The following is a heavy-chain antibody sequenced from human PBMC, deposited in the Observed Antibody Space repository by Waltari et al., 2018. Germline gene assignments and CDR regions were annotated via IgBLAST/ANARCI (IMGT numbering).Heavy chain of an antibody. D-gene: IGHD3-22*01. CDR1: GFTFTSSA. V-gene: IGHV1-58*02. Sequence: QMQLVQSGPEVKKPGTSVKVSCKASGFTFTSSAMQWVRQARGQRLEWIGWIVVGGGNTNYAKKCQERVTITRDMSTSTAYMELSSLRSEDTAVYYCAASYYYDSSAYQGYFDYWGQGTLVTVSS. CDR2: IVVGGGNT. CDR3: AASYYYDSSAYQGYFDY. J-gene: IGHJ4*02.